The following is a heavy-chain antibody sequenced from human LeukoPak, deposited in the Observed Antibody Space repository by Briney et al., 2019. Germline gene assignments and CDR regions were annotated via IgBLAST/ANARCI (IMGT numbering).Heavy chain of an antibody. Sequence: SGGSLRLSCAASGFTFSSYGMHWVRQAPGKGLEWVAVIWYDGSNKYYADSVKGRFTISRDNSKNTLYLQMNSLRAEDTAVYYCARDKGSYGYYYYYMDVWGKGTTVTV. V-gene: IGHV3-33*01. CDR3: ARDKGSYGYYYYYMDV. CDR1: GFTFSSYG. D-gene: IGHD5-18*01. J-gene: IGHJ6*03. CDR2: IWYDGSNK.